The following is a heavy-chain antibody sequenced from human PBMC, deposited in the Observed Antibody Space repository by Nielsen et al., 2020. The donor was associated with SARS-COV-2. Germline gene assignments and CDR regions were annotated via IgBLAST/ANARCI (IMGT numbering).Heavy chain of an antibody. D-gene: IGHD6-19*01. Sequence: GGSLRLSCAASGLTFSSYGMHWVRQAPGKGLEWVAVISYDGSNKYYADSVKGRFTISRDNSKNTLYLQMNSLRAEDTAVYYCAKAWKYSSGWYRPGEIDYWGQGTLVTVSS. CDR2: ISYDGSNK. CDR3: AKAWKYSSGWYRPGEIDY. J-gene: IGHJ4*02. CDR1: GLTFSSYG. V-gene: IGHV3-30*18.